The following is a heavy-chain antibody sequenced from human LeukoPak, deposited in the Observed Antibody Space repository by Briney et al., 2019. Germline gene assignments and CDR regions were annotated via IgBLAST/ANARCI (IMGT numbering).Heavy chain of an antibody. J-gene: IGHJ4*02. CDR3: AREAYGVDS. V-gene: IGHV1-46*01. CDR1: GYTFTSNH. CDR2: INPIGGST. Sequence: ASVKVSCKASGYTFTSNHIHWVRQAPGQGLEWMGIINPIGGSTNYAQNFQGRVTMTRDTSTSTVYMEPSSLTSEDTAVYYCAREAYGVDSWGQGTLVTVSS. D-gene: IGHD2-21*01.